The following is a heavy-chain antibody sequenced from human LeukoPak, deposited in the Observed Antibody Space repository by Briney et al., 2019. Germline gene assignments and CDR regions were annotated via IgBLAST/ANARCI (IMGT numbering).Heavy chain of an antibody. CDR1: GGSFSGYY. J-gene: IGHJ4*02. V-gene: IGHV4-34*01. CDR3: ARDLANGDYVY. CDR2: INHSGST. D-gene: IGHD4-17*01. Sequence: SETLSLTCAVYGGSFSGYYWSWIRQPPGKGLEWIGEINHSGSTNCNPSLKSRVTISVDTSKNQFSLKLSSVTAADTAVYYCARDLANGDYVYWGQGTLVTVSS.